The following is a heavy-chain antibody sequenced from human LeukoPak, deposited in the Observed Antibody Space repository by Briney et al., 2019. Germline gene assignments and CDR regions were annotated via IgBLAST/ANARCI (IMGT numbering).Heavy chain of an antibody. J-gene: IGHJ3*02. CDR2: IYYSGST. Sequence: SETLSLTCTVSGGSISSGGYYWSWIRQHPGKGLEWIGYIYYSGSTNYNPSLKSRVTISVDTSNNQFSLKLSSVTAADTAVYYCARAPGWELHAFDIWGQGTMVTVSS. D-gene: IGHD1-26*01. CDR3: ARAPGWELHAFDI. V-gene: IGHV4-61*08. CDR1: GGSISSGGYY.